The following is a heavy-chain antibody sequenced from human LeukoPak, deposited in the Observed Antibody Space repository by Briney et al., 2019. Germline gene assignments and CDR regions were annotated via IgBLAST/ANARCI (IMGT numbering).Heavy chain of an antibody. D-gene: IGHD4-23*01. J-gene: IGHJ4*02. CDR1: GFTFHTYA. CDR3: AKDWTTVVTPKGYYFDS. CDR2: VSTTGAST. V-gene: IGHV3-23*01. Sequence: PGGSLRLSCEASGFTFHTYAMSWVRQAPGKGLEWVSAVSTTGASTCYADSVKGRFTISRDNSKNTLSLQMDSPRVEDTALYYCAKDWTTVVTPKGYYFDSWGEGTLVTVSS.